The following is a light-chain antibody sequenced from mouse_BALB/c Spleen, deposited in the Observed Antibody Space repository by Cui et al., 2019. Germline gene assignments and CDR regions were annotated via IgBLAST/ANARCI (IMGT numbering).Light chain of an antibody. CDR3: LQSDDLPLT. CDR2: EGN. J-gene: IGKJ5*01. CDR1: TDIDDD. Sequence: EPTVTQPPASLSMAIGEKATIRCITSTDIDDDMNWYQQKPGEPPKLLISEGNTLRSGVPSRFSSSGYGTDFVFTIETMLSEDVADYYCLQSDDLPLTFGAGTKLELK. V-gene: IGKV17-121*01.